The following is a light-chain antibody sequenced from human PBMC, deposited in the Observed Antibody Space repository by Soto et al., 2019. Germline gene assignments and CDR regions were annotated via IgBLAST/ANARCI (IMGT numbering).Light chain of an antibody. J-gene: IGKJ2*01. CDR2: AAS. CDR1: QSIRTF. CDR3: QQSYSIPQT. Sequence: DIQMTQSPSSLSASVGDRVTITCRASQSIRTFLNWYQQNPGKAPKLLIYAASSLQSGVPSRFSGSGSGTDFTLTIASLQPEDFATYYCQQSYSIPQTFGQGTKLEI. V-gene: IGKV1-39*01.